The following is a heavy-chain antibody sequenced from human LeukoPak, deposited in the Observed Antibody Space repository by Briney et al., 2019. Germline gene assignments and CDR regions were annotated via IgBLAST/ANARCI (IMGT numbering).Heavy chain of an antibody. Sequence: PGGSLRLSCVASGFTFSRHWMAWVRQAPGKGLEWVANIKKDGREIYYMDSVKGRFTISRDNAKNSLYLQMNSLRAEDTAAYYCARRYSTSSVEDFDYWGQGTLVTVSS. D-gene: IGHD6-6*01. J-gene: IGHJ4*02. CDR3: ARRYSTSSVEDFDY. CDR1: GFTFSRHW. V-gene: IGHV3-7*01. CDR2: IKKDGREI.